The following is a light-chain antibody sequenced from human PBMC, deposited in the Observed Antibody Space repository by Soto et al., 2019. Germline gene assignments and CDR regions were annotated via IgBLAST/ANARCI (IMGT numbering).Light chain of an antibody. J-gene: IGKJ1*01. CDR3: LQDYNYPRT. CDR2: AAS. Sequence: IQMTQYPYSLSASVGDIVTITCRASQAIGTDLGWYHQKPGKAPNLLIYAASSLQTGVPSRFRGSGSGTDFTLTISSLQPEDFATYYCLQDYNYPRTFGQGTKVDIK. V-gene: IGKV1-6*01. CDR1: QAIGTD.